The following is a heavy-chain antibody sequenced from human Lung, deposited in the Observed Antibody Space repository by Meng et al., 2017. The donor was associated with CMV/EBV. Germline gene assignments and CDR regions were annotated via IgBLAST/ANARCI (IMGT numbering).Heavy chain of an antibody. CDR2: IYPGDSDT. V-gene: IGHV5-51*01. CDR3: ARQGGSTIYYYDGMDV. CDR1: GYSFTSYW. Sequence: ESXKISXKGSGYSFTSYWIGWVRQMPGKGLEWMGIIYPGDSDTRYSPSFQGQVTISADKSISTAYLQWSSLKASDTAMYYCARQGGSTIYYYDGMDVWGQGXTVTVSS. D-gene: IGHD2-15*01. J-gene: IGHJ6*02.